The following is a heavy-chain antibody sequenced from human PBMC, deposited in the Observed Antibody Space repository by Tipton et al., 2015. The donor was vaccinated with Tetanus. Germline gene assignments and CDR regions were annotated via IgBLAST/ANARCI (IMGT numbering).Heavy chain of an antibody. V-gene: IGHV3-21*01. CDR3: AKDGEMDQMTYNWFDS. D-gene: IGHD5-24*01. CDR1: GFTFSSYS. Sequence: SLRLSCAASGFTFSSYSMNWVRQAPGKGLEWVSSISSSSSYIYYADSVKGRFTISRDNAKNSLYLQMNSLRAEDTAVYYCAKDGEMDQMTYNWFDSWGQGTLVTVSS. J-gene: IGHJ5*01. CDR2: ISSSSSYI.